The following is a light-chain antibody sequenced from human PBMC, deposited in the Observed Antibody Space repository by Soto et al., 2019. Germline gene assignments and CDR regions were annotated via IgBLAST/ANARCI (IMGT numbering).Light chain of an antibody. Sequence: AIRMTQSPSSFSASTGDRVTITCRATQGVGNYLAWYQQKPGKAPKLLIYAASTLQSGVPSRFSGSGSGTDFTLTISYLQSEDFATYYCQQYTSYPLTFGPGIRVDL. CDR3: QQYTSYPLT. CDR1: QGVGNY. CDR2: AAS. V-gene: IGKV1-8*01. J-gene: IGKJ3*01.